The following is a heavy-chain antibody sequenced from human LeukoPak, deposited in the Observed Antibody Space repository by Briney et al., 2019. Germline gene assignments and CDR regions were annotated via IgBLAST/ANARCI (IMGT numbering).Heavy chain of an antibody. CDR2: ISAYNGNT. V-gene: IGHV1-18*04. CDR1: GYTFTSYG. Sequence: ASVKVSCKASGYTFTSYGISWVRQAPGQGLEWMGWISAYNGNTNYAQKLQGRVTMTTDTSTSTAYMELRSLRSDDTAVYYRARDRDVPAATSFDHWGQGTLVTVSS. J-gene: IGHJ4*02. CDR3: ARDRDVPAATSFDH. D-gene: IGHD2-2*01.